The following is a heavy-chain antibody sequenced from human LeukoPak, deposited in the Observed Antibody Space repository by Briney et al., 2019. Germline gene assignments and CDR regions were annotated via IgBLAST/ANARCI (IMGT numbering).Heavy chain of an antibody. CDR3: STVSPYYGSGTTSPDS. V-gene: IGHV3-15*01. CDR1: GFPFSNAW. Sequence: PGGSLRLSCAASGFPFSNAWMSWVRQAPGKGLEWVGRIKSKTDGCKTDYAGAGQGRFSIVREDTKNTLYLQMNGLNTEDTAVYYCSTVSPYYGSGTTSPDSWGQGTLVVVSS. J-gene: IGHJ4*02. D-gene: IGHD3-10*01. CDR2: IKSKTDGCKT.